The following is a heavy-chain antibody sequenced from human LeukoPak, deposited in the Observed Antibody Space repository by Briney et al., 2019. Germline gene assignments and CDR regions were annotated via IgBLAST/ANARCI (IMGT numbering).Heavy chain of an antibody. Sequence: SETLSLTCTVSGGSISSYYWSWIRQPPGKGLEWIGYIYYSGRTNYNPSPKSRVTISVDTSKNQCSLKLSSVTAAETAVYYCARGPYCGGDCYTFDYWGQGTLVTVSS. CDR1: GGSISSYY. V-gene: IGHV4-59*01. D-gene: IGHD2-21*02. CDR2: IYYSGRT. CDR3: ARGPYCGGDCYTFDY. J-gene: IGHJ4*02.